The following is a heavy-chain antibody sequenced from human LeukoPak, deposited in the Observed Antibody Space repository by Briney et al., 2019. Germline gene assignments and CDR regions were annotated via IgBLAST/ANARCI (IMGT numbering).Heavy chain of an antibody. CDR3: AKDNNMVRGGFDY. CDR2: ISYDGSNK. D-gene: IGHD3-10*01. V-gene: IGHV3-30*18. Sequence: PGGSLRLSCVGSGFTFSSYAMHWVRQAPGKGLEWVAVISYDGSNKYYADSVKGRFTISRDNSKNTLYLQMNSLRAEDTAVYYCAKDNNMVRGGFDYWRQGTLVTVSS. J-gene: IGHJ4*02. CDR1: GFTFSSYA.